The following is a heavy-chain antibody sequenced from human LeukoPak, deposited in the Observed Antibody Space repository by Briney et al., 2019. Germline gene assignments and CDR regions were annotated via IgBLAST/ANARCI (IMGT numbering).Heavy chain of an antibody. CDR2: IYHSGST. D-gene: IGHD1-26*01. J-gene: IGHJ4*02. Sequence: PSETLSLTCTVSGYSISSGYYWGWIRQPPGKGPEWIGSIYHSGSTYYNPSLKSRVTISVDTSKNQFSLKLSSVTAADTAVYYCARDRLVGATAALDYWGQGTLVTVSS. CDR1: GYSISSGYY. CDR3: ARDRLVGATAALDY. V-gene: IGHV4-38-2*02.